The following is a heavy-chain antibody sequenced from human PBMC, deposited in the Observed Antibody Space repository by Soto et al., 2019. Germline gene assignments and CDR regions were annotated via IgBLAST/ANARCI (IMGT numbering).Heavy chain of an antibody. CDR1: GYTFTSYG. D-gene: IGHD6-6*01. V-gene: IGHV1-18*01. CDR2: ISAYNGNT. CDR3: ARVGSSSSRYYYYYGMDV. Sequence: ASVKVSCKASGYTFTSYGISWVRQAPGQGLEWMGWISAYNGNTNYAQKLQGRVTMTTDTSTSTAYMELRSLRSDDTAVYYCARVGSSSSRYYYYYGMDVWGQGTTVTDSS. J-gene: IGHJ6*02.